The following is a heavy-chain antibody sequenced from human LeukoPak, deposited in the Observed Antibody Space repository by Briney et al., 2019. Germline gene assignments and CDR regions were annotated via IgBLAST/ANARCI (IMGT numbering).Heavy chain of an antibody. Sequence: GRSLGLSCAASGFTFDDYAMHWVRQAPGKGLEWVSGISWNSGSIGYADSVKGRFTISRDNAKNSLYLQMNSLRAEDTALYYCAKGPRGYSLVPTYFDYWGQGTLVTVSS. CDR2: ISWNSGSI. J-gene: IGHJ4*02. CDR1: GFTFDDYA. D-gene: IGHD5-18*01. CDR3: AKGPRGYSLVPTYFDY. V-gene: IGHV3-9*01.